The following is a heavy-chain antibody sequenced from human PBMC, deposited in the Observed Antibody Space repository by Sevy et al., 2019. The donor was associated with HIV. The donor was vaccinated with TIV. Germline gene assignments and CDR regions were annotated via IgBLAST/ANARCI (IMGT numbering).Heavy chain of an antibody. Sequence: GESLKISCKGSGYSFTSYWIGWVRQMPGKGLEWMGIIYPGDSDTRYSPSFQGQVTISADKSIGTAYLQWSSLKASDTAMYYCARSKVDTAMVYDAFDIWGQGTMVTVSS. CDR2: IYPGDSDT. J-gene: IGHJ3*02. V-gene: IGHV5-51*01. D-gene: IGHD5-18*01. CDR3: ARSKVDTAMVYDAFDI. CDR1: GYSFTSYW.